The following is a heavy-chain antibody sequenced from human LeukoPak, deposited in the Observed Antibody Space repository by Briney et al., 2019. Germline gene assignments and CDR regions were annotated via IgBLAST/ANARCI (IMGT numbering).Heavy chain of an antibody. CDR3: ARDIIAVAGSNWFDP. Sequence: PGGSLRLSCAASGFTFSSYWMSWVHQAPGKGLEWVANIKQDGSEKYYVDSVKGRFTISRDNAKNSLYLQMNSLRAEDTAVYYCARDIIAVAGSNWFDPWGQGTLVTVSS. CDR2: IKQDGSEK. CDR1: GFTFSSYW. D-gene: IGHD6-19*01. V-gene: IGHV3-7*01. J-gene: IGHJ5*02.